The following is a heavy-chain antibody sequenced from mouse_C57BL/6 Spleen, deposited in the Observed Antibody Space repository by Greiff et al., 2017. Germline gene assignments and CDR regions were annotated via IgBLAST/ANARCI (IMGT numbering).Heavy chain of an antibody. D-gene: IGHD5-5*01. CDR1: GYTFTSYW. Sequence: VQLQQPGAELVRPGSSVKLSCKASGYTFTSYWMDWVKQRPGQGLEWIGNIYPSDSETHYTPKFKDKAILTVDKSSSTAYMQHSSPTSEDSAVYYCARRLPNYFDYWGQGTTLTVSS. J-gene: IGHJ2*01. CDR2: IYPSDSET. CDR3: ARRLPNYFDY. V-gene: IGHV1-61*01.